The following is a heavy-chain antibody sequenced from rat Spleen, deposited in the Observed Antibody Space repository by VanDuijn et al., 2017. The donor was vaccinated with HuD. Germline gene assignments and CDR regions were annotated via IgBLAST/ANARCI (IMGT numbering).Heavy chain of an antibody. J-gene: IGHJ2*01. D-gene: IGHD1-11*01. V-gene: IGHV5-31*01. CDR2: TSNTGGST. CDR1: GFAFSNYW. Sequence: EVQLVESGGGLVQPGRSLKLSCVASGFAFSNYWMSWIRQAPGKGLEWIASTSNTGGSTYYSGSVKGRFTISRDNAKSTLYLQMASLRSEDTATYYCSREGLYGNFFDYCGQGVMVTVSS. CDR3: SREGLYGNFFDY.